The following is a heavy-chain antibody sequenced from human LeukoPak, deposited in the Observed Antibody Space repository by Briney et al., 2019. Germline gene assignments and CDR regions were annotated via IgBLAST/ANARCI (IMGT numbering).Heavy chain of an antibody. V-gene: IGHV3-48*02. CDR2: IDEASNRI. Sequence: GGSLRLSCAASGFTFSSHCMNWVRQAPGKGLEWVSYIDEASNRIYYADSVKGRFTISRDNAKNSLYLQMNSLRDEDTAVYYCARDGRLDYWGQGALVTVSS. CDR1: GFTFSSHC. D-gene: IGHD1-26*01. J-gene: IGHJ4*02. CDR3: ARDGRLDY.